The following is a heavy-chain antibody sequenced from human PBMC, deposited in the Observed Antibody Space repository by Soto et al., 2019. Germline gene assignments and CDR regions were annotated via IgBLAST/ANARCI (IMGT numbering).Heavy chain of an antibody. J-gene: IGHJ4*02. D-gene: IGHD3-9*01. V-gene: IGHV1-3*01. Sequence: EASVKVSCKASGYTFTSYAMHWVRQAPGQGLEWMGWINAGNGNTKYSQKFQGRVTITRDTSASTAYMELSSLRSEDTAVYYCARVTLTYYDILTGSRALFDYWGQGTLVTVSS. CDR2: INAGNGNT. CDR1: GYTFTSYA. CDR3: ARVTLTYYDILTGSRALFDY.